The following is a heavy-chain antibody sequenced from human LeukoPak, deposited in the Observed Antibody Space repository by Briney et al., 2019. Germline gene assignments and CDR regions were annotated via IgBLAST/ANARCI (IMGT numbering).Heavy chain of an antibody. CDR2: ISAYNGNT. D-gene: IGHD5-18*01. J-gene: IGHJ3*02. CDR1: GYTFTSYG. Sequence: ASVKVSCKASGYTFTSYGISWVRQAPGQGLGWMGWISAYNGNTNYAQKLQGRVTMTTDTSTSTAYMELRSLRSDDTAVYYCARALPPGYSYGKDDAFDIWGQGTMVTVSS. V-gene: IGHV1-18*01. CDR3: ARALPPGYSYGKDDAFDI.